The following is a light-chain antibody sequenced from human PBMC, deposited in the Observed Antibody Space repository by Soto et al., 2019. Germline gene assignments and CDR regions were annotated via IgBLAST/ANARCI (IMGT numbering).Light chain of an antibody. CDR2: DAS. CDR1: QSFNNW. CDR3: QQYDNYPYT. V-gene: IGKV1-5*01. J-gene: IGKJ2*01. Sequence: DIPMTQSPSTLSASVGDRVTITCRASQSFNNWLAWYQQKPGKAPKLLIYDASNLESGVPSRFSGSGSGTEFTLTISSLRPDDFATYYCQQYDNYPYTFGQGTKLEI.